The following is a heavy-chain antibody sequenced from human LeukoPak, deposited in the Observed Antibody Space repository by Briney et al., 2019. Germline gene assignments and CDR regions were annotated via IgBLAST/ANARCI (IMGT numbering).Heavy chain of an antibody. CDR2: ISYDGGNK. CDR1: GFSFSSYG. D-gene: IGHD6-6*01. V-gene: IGHV3-30*18. J-gene: IGHJ4*02. Sequence: GGSLRLSCAASGFSFSSYGIHWVRQAPGKGLEWVAVISYDGGNKYYADSVKGRFTISRDNSKNTLYLQMNSLRTEDTSVYYCAKERYSSSSAYIDYWGQGTLVTVSS. CDR3: AKERYSSSSAYIDY.